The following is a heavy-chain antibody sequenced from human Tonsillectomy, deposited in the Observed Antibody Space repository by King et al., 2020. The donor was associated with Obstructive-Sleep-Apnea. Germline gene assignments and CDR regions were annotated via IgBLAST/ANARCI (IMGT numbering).Heavy chain of an antibody. CDR3: AAANPETIDF. CDR1: GDSISSYY. J-gene: IGHJ4*02. V-gene: IGHV4-59*01. Sequence: QVQLQESGPGLVKPSETLSLTCTVSGDSISSYYWSWIRQPPGKGLEWIAYIYYRGITNYNPYLKSRVTISVDTSKNQFSLKLSSVTAADTAVYYCAAANPETIDFWGQGTLVTVSS. D-gene: IGHD1-7*01. CDR2: IYYRGIT.